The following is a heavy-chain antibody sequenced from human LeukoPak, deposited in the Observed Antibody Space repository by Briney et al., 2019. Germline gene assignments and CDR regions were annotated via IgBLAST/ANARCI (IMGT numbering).Heavy chain of an antibody. J-gene: IGHJ4*02. CDR3: ARSRHEEEYYFDY. CDR2: IIPILGIA. D-gene: IGHD6-6*01. V-gene: IGHV1-69*04. CDR1: GGTFSSYA. Sequence: GASVKVSCKASGGTFSSYAISWVRQAPGQGLEWMGRIIPILGIANYAQKFQGRVTITADKSTSTAYMELSSLRSEDTAVYYCARSRHEEEYYFDYWGQGTLVTVSS.